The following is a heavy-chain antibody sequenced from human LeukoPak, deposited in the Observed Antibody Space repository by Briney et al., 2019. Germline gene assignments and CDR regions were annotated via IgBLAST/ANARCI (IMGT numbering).Heavy chain of an antibody. V-gene: IGHV3-21*01. CDR1: GFTFSSYS. D-gene: IGHD1-26*01. Sequence: GGSLRLSCAASGFTFSSYSMNWVRQAPGKGLEWVSSISSSSSYIYYADSVKGRFTISRDNAKNSLYLQMNSLRAEDTAVYYCARDFSGEKSFDYWGQETLVTVSS. J-gene: IGHJ4*02. CDR3: ARDFSGEKSFDY. CDR2: ISSSSSYI.